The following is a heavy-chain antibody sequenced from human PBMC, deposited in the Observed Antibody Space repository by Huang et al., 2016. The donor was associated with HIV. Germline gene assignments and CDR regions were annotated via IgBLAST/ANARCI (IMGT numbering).Heavy chain of an antibody. CDR2: IYYSGST. J-gene: IGHJ4*02. CDR1: GGSIRSDNYY. Sequence: QLQLQESGPGLVKPSETLSLTCTVSGGSIRSDNYYWGWIRPTPGKGLEWIGSIYYSGSTYYNPSLKSRVTITVDTSKNQFSLKMRSVTAADTAVYYCARLPGSITMIRGVITDPYWGQGTLVTVSS. D-gene: IGHD3-10*01. V-gene: IGHV4-39*01. CDR3: ARLPGSITMIRGVITDPY.